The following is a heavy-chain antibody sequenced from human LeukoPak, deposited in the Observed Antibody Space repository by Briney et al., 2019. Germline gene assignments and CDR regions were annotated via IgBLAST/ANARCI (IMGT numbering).Heavy chain of an antibody. Sequence: ASVKVSCKASGYTFTSYGINWVRQAPGQGLEWMGWISGHNGHTNYVQKMQGRVTMTTDTSSNTAYMELRNLTSDDTAVYYCARGPGIAVAGVFDYWGQGSLVTVSS. D-gene: IGHD6-19*01. CDR3: ARGPGIAVAGVFDY. CDR1: GYTFTSYG. J-gene: IGHJ4*02. V-gene: IGHV1-18*04. CDR2: ISGHNGHT.